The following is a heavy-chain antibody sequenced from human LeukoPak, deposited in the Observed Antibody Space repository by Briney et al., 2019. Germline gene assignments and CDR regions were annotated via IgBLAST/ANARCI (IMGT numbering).Heavy chain of an antibody. CDR2: IFPSGGEI. Sequence: TGGSLRLSCAASGSTFSSYWMIWVRQPPGKGLEWVSSIFPSGGEIHYADSVRGRFTISRDNSKSTLSQQMNSLRAEDTAIYYCATYRQVLLPFESWGQGTLVTVSS. J-gene: IGHJ4*02. V-gene: IGHV3-23*01. CDR3: ATYRQVLLPFES. D-gene: IGHD5-18*01. CDR1: GSTFSSYW.